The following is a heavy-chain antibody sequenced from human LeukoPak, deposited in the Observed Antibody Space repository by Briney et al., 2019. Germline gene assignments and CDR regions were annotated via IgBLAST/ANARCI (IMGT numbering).Heavy chain of an antibody. CDR3: AKDVGSWQQLFLDY. V-gene: IGHV3-23*01. CDR2: ISGSGGST. J-gene: IGHJ4*02. Sequence: GGSLRLSCAASGFTFSSYAMSWVRQAPGKGLEWVSAISGSGGSTYYADSVKGRFTISRDNSKNTLYLQMNSLRAEDTAVYYCAKDVGSWQQLFLDYWGQGTLVTVSS. D-gene: IGHD6-13*01. CDR1: GFTFSSYA.